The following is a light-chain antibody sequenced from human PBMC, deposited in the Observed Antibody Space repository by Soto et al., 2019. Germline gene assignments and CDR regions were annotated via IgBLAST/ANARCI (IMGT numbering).Light chain of an antibody. V-gene: IGKV1-5*03. J-gene: IGKJ1*01. CDR3: QQYNSYSWT. CDR1: QSISSW. Sequence: DMEMSQSPSTLSTSEKKRVTITCRASQSISSWLAWYQQKPGKAPKLLIYKASSLESGVPSRFSGSGSGTEFTLTISSLQPDDFATYYCQQYNSYSWTFGQGTKVDIK. CDR2: KAS.